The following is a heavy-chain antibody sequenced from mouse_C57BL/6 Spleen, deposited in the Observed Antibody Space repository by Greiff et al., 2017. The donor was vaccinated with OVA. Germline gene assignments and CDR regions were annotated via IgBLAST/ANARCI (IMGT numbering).Heavy chain of an antibody. Sequence: EVKLVESGGGLVKPGGSLKLSCAASGFTFSDYGMHWVRQAPEQGLEWVAYISSGSSTIYYADTVKGRFTMSRDNAKNTLFLQMTSLRSEDTAMYYCARSHGSSFAWFAYWGQGTLVTVSA. D-gene: IGHD1-1*01. CDR1: GFTFSDYG. V-gene: IGHV5-17*01. J-gene: IGHJ3*01. CDR3: ARSHGSSFAWFAY. CDR2: ISSGSSTI.